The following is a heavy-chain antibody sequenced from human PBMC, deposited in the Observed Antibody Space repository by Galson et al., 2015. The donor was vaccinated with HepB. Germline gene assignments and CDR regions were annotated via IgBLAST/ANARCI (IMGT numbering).Heavy chain of an antibody. D-gene: IGHD3-10*01. CDR2: IIPIFGTA. J-gene: IGHJ5*02. V-gene: IGHV1-69*01. Sequence: QSGAEVKKPGESLKISCKASGGTFSSYAISWVRQAPGQGLEWMGGIIPIFGTANYAQKFQGRVTITADESTSTAYMELSSLRSEDTAVYYCASFEYYYGSGSYYSNWFDPWGQGTLVTVSS. CDR3: ASFEYYYGSGSYYSNWFDP. CDR1: GGTFSSYA.